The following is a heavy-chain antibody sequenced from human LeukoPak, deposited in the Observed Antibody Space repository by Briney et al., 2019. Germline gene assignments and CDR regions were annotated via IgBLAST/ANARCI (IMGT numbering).Heavy chain of an antibody. CDR1: GGTSNSHA. CDR3: ATTNDGGGYQWGDFFDF. J-gene: IGHJ4*02. V-gene: IGHV1-69*04. D-gene: IGHD3-22*01. Sequence: GASVRVSCKASGGTSNSHAISWVRQAPGQGLEWMGRIIPNLGTTNRAQNFQDRVTLTADKSTNTAYMELTSRTSDDTAVYYCATTNDGGGYQWGDFFDFWGQGTLVTVSS. CDR2: IIPNLGTT.